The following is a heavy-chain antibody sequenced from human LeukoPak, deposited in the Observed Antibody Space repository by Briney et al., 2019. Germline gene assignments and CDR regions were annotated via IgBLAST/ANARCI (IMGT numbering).Heavy chain of an antibody. CDR1: GFTVSTKY. Sequence: PGGSLRLSCAASGFTVSTKYMNWVRQAPGKGLEWVSIIYSGATTYYADSVKGRFTISRDTSKNTLSLQMKRLSAEDTAVYFCARVGDHFHWNLDLWGRGTLVSVSS. D-gene: IGHD3-3*02. CDR2: IYSGATT. CDR3: ARVGDHFHWNLDL. V-gene: IGHV3-53*01. J-gene: IGHJ2*01.